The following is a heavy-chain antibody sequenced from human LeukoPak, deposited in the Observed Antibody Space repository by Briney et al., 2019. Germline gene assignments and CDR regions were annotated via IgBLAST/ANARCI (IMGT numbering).Heavy chain of an antibody. D-gene: IGHD2-2*01. CDR3: AREADCSSTSCLDY. V-gene: IGHV1-18*01. Sequence: ATVKVSCKASGYTFTNYGISRVRQAPGQGLEWMAWISGYNGNTNYAQKFQGRVTMTTDTSTRTAYMELRSLTSDDTAVYYCAREADCSSTSCLDYWGQGTLVTVSS. CDR2: ISGYNGNT. J-gene: IGHJ4*02. CDR1: GYTFTNYG.